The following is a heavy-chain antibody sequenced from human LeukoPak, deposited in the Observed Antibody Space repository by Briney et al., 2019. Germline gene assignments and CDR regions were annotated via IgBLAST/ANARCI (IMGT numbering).Heavy chain of an antibody. CDR3: ARLPSVRGVDRYFDY. D-gene: IGHD3-10*01. Sequence: GEPLKISCKGSGYSFTGYWIGWVRQMPGKGLEWMGSIYPGDSDTRNSPSFQGQVTISADKSMSTAYLQWSSLKASDTAMYYCARLPSVRGVDRYFDYWGQGTRVTVSS. CDR1: GYSFTGYW. CDR2: IYPGDSDT. J-gene: IGHJ4*02. V-gene: IGHV5-51*01.